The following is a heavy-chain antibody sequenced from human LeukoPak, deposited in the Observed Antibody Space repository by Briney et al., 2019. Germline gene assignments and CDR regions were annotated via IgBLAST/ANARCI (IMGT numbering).Heavy chain of an antibody. J-gene: IGHJ4*02. Sequence: PSETLSLTCTVSGGSISSYYWSWIRQPPGKGLEWIGYIYYSGSTNYNPSLKSRVTISVDTSKNQFSLKLSSVTAADTAVYYCARESRLLFDYWGQGTLVTVSS. CDR2: IYYSGST. V-gene: IGHV4-59*01. CDR3: ARESRLLFDY. CDR1: GGSISSYY. D-gene: IGHD2-15*01.